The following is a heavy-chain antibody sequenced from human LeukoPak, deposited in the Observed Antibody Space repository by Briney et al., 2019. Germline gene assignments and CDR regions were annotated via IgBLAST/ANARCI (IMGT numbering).Heavy chain of an antibody. J-gene: IGHJ4*02. CDR2: INHSGST. CDR1: GGSCSGYY. CDR3: ARGPIAAAELDY. D-gene: IGHD6-13*01. Sequence: SETLSLTCAVYGGSCSGYYWSWIRQPPGKGLEWIGEINHSGSTNYNPSLKSRVTISVDTSKNQFSLKLSSVTAADTAVYYCARGPIAAAELDYWGQGTLVTVSS. V-gene: IGHV4-34*01.